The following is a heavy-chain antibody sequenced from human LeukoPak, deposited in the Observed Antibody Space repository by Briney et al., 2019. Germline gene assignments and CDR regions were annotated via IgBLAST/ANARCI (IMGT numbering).Heavy chain of an antibody. J-gene: IGHJ5*02. V-gene: IGHV4-39*01. Sequence: IPSETLSLTCTVSGDSISRYSYYWGWIRQPPGKGLERIGSIYYSGSTYYNPSLKSRVTVSVDTSKNQFSLKLSSVTAADTAVYYCARHWAFCGGDCYPTRVWFDPWGQGSLVTVSS. CDR1: GDSISRYSYY. D-gene: IGHD2-21*02. CDR2: IYYSGST. CDR3: ARHWAFCGGDCYPTRVWFDP.